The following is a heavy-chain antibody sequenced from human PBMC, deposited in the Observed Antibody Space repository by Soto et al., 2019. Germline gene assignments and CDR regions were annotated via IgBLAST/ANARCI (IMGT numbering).Heavy chain of an antibody. CDR1: GYTFSNDA. CDR3: ARASRYYWNYMMY. Sequence: QVQLVQSGAEVKKPGASVKVSCKASGYTFSNDAITWVRQAPGQGLEWMGWVSAYNGNTNYAQKFKGRVTMTTDTSTRTDYMEIRSLRYDDTAVYFCARASRYYWNYMMYWGQGTLVTVSS. V-gene: IGHV1-18*01. J-gene: IGHJ4*02. D-gene: IGHD1-7*01. CDR2: VSAYNGNT.